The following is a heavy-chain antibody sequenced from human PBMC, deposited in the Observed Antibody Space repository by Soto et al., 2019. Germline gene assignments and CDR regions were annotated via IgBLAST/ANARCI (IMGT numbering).Heavy chain of an antibody. CDR1: VGTFSSYA. D-gene: IGHD2-2*01. J-gene: IGHJ6*02. V-gene: IGHV1-69*13. CDR2: IIPIFGTA. Sequence: SVKVSCKASVGTFSSYAISWVRQAPGQGLEWMGGIIPIFGTANYAQKFQGRVTITADESTSTAYMELSSLRSEDTAVYYCARVHLGYCSSTSCYSSGANYYYYGMDVWGQGTTVTVSS. CDR3: ARVHLGYCSSTSCYSSGANYYYYGMDV.